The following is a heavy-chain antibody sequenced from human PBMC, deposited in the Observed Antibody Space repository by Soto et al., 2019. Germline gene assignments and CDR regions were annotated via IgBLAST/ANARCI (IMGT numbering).Heavy chain of an antibody. J-gene: IGHJ3*02. CDR3: ASWQLQEHAYDI. D-gene: IGHD6-13*01. CDR1: GFTVSGKKY. Sequence: GGSLRLSCAAFGFTVSGKKYVAWVRQPPGKGLEWVSALYDVDGTYYADSVKGRFTTSSDSSRTIVYLQIHSLRPDDTAVYFCASWQLQEHAYDIWGQGTTVTVSS. V-gene: IGHV3-53*01. CDR2: LYDVDGT.